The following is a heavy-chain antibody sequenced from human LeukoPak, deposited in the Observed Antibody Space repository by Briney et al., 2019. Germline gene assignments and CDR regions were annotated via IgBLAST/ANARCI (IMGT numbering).Heavy chain of an antibody. CDR3: AKGRGYSGSYSPDY. J-gene: IGHJ4*02. V-gene: IGHV3-23*01. CDR2: ISGSGGST. D-gene: IGHD1-26*01. Sequence: GGSLRLSCAASGFTFNNYAMSWVRQAPGKGLEWVSTISGSGGSTYYADSVNGRLTVSRDNSKNTLYLQMNSLRAEGTAVYYCAKGRGYSGSYSPDYWGQGTLVTVSS. CDR1: GFTFNNYA.